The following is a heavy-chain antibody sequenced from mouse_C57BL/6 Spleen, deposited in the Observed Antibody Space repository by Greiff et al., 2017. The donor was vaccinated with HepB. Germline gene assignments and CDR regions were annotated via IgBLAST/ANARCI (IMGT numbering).Heavy chain of an antibody. CDR3: ARGDYGNGFAY. Sequence: LVESGAELARPGASVKMSCKASGYTFTSYTMHWVKQRPGQGLEWIGYINPSSGYTKYNQKFKDKATLTADKSSSTAYMQLSSLTSEDSAVYYCARGDYGNGFAYWGQGTLVTVSA. CDR1: GYTFTSYT. J-gene: IGHJ3*01. CDR2: INPSSGYT. D-gene: IGHD2-1*01. V-gene: IGHV1-4*01.